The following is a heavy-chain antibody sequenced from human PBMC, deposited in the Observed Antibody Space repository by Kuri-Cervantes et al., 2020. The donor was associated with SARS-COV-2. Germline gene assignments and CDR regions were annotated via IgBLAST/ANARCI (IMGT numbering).Heavy chain of an antibody. Sequence: GESLKISCAASGFTVSSNYMSWVRQAPGKGLEWVSIIYRGGTTYYADSVKGRFTISRDISKDTVYLQMDTLRAEDTAVYYCARHRDFWNDGMDVWGQGTTVTVSS. CDR3: ARHRDFWNDGMDV. J-gene: IGHJ6*02. CDR2: IYRGGTT. V-gene: IGHV3-53*01. D-gene: IGHD3-3*01. CDR1: GFTVSSNY.